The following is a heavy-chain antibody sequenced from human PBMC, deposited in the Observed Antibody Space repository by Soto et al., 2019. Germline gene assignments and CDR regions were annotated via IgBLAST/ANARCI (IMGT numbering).Heavy chain of an antibody. D-gene: IGHD3-10*01. J-gene: IGHJ5*02. CDR2: ISYDGSNK. Sequence: QVQLVESGGGVVQPGRSLRLSCAASEFTFSSYGMHWVRQAPGKGLEWVAVISYDGSNKYYADSVKGRVTISRDNSKNTLYLQMNSLRVEDTAVYYCAKGSSYYYGSGYNWFDPWGQGTLVTVSS. CDR3: AKGSSYYYGSGYNWFDP. V-gene: IGHV3-30*18. CDR1: EFTFSSYG.